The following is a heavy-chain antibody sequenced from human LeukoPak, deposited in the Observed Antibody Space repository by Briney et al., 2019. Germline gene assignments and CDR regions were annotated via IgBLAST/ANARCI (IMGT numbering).Heavy chain of an antibody. CDR1: GGSFSGYY. Sequence: PSETLSLTCAVYGGSFSGYYWSWIRQPPGKGLEWIGEINHSGSTNYNPSLKSRVTISVDTSKNQFSLKLSSVSAADTAVYYCASRYCSSTSCYTGYGMDVWGQGTTVTVSS. J-gene: IGHJ6*02. CDR3: ASRYCSSTSCYTGYGMDV. D-gene: IGHD2-2*02. V-gene: IGHV4-34*01. CDR2: INHSGST.